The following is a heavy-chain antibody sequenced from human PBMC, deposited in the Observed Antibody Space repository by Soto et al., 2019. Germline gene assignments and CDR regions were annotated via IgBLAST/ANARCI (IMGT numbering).Heavy chain of an antibody. V-gene: IGHV4-31*03. J-gene: IGHJ3*02. CDR3: ARVEEIVVVPAAMRNDAFDI. CDR1: GGSISSGGYY. D-gene: IGHD2-2*01. Sequence: SETLSLTCTVSGGSISSGGYYWSWIRQHPGKGLEWIGYIYYSGSTYYNPPLKSRVTISVDTSKNQFSLKLSSVTAADTAVYYCARVEEIVVVPAAMRNDAFDIWGQGTMVTVSS. CDR2: IYYSGST.